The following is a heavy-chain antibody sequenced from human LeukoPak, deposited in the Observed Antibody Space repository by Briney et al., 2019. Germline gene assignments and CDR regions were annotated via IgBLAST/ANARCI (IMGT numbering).Heavy chain of an antibody. CDR3: ARGPYSYGSSGAFDI. V-gene: IGHV4-30-4*07. J-gene: IGHJ3*02. CDR2: IYYSGST. CDR1: GVSINSGGYS. Sequence: SETLSLTCAVSGVSINSGGYSWSWIRQPPGKGLEWIGYIYYSGSTYYNPSLKSRVTISIDRSKNQFSLKLSSVTAADTAVYFCARGPYSYGSSGAFDIWGQGTMVTVSS. D-gene: IGHD3-22*01.